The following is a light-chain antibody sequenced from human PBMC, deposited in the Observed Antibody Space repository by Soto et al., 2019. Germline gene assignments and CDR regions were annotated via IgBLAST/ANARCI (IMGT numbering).Light chain of an antibody. Sequence: DIQMTQSPSTLSASVGDRVTITCRASQSTSSWLAWYQQKPGKAPKLLIYDASSLESGVPSRFSGSRSGTEFTLTISTLQPDDFATYYCQQYKSYSKTFGQGTKVDIK. V-gene: IGKV1-5*01. CDR3: QQYKSYSKT. J-gene: IGKJ1*01. CDR1: QSTSSW. CDR2: DAS.